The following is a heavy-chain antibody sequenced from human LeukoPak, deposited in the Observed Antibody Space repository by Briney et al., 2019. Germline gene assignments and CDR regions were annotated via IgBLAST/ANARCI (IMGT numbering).Heavy chain of an antibody. J-gene: IGHJ3*02. Sequence: SVKVSCKTSGGTFNNSAISWVRQAPGQGLEWLGGIMPLFGTAGYAQKFQGRVTITKDESTRTVYLELTSLTSDDTAVYYCARDWGVGGYSYGNAFDIWGQGTMITVSS. CDR1: GGTFNNSA. CDR3: ARDWGVGGYSYGNAFDI. D-gene: IGHD5-18*01. V-gene: IGHV1-69*05. CDR2: IMPLFGTA.